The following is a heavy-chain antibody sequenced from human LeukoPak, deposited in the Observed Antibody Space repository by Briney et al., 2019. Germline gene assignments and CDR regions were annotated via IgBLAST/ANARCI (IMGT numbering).Heavy chain of an antibody. V-gene: IGHV1-2*02. D-gene: IGHD4-17*01. Sequence: ASVKVSCKASGYTFTGYYMHWVRQAPGQGLEWMGWINPNSGGTNYAQKFQGRVTMTGDTSISTAYMELSRLRSDDTAVNYCARSGPLTTVTTRFRAFYYYGMDVWGQGTTVTVSS. CDR2: INPNSGGT. J-gene: IGHJ6*02. CDR3: ARSGPLTTVTTRFRAFYYYGMDV. CDR1: GYTFTGYY.